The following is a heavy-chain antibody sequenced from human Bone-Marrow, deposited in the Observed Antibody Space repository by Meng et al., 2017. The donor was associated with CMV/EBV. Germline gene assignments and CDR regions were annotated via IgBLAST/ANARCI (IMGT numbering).Heavy chain of an antibody. V-gene: IGHV3-21*01. Sequence: GESLKISCAASGFTFSTYAVSWVRQAPGKGLEWVSFISSSSSYLYYADSVKGRFTISRDNAKNSLYLQMNSLRVEDTAVYYCARVEGYYAMDVWGQGTTVTVSS. CDR1: GFTFSTYA. CDR2: ISSSSSYL. J-gene: IGHJ6*02. CDR3: ARVEGYYAMDV.